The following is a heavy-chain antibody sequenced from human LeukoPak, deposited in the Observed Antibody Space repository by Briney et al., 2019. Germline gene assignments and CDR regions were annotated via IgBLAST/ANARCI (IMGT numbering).Heavy chain of an antibody. J-gene: IGHJ5*02. CDR1: GYTFTSYG. V-gene: IGHV1-18*01. CDR3: TREDYFDAISYYNWFDP. Sequence: GASVKVSCKASGYTFTSYGISWVRQAPGQGLEWMGWISAYNGNTNYAQKLQGRVTMTTDTSTSTAYMELRSLRSEDTAVYYCTREDYFDAISYYNWFDPWGQGTLVTVSS. CDR2: ISAYNGNT. D-gene: IGHD3-9*01.